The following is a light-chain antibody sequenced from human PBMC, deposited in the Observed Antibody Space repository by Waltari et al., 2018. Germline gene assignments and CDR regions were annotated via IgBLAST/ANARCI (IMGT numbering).Light chain of an antibody. CDR2: AAS. V-gene: IGKV1-39*01. CDR1: QIIKTY. J-gene: IGKJ1*01. Sequence: DIQLTQSPSSLSASVGDRVTITCRASQIIKTYLNWYQQEPGKAPKLLIYAASSLQSGVPSRFSGSGSGTDFTLTISSLQPEDFATYYCQQSYLTPPWTFGQGTKVEIK. CDR3: QQSYLTPPWT.